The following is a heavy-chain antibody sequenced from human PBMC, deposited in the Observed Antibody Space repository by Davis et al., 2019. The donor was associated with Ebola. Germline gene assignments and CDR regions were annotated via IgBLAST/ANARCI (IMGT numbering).Heavy chain of an antibody. CDR1: GFTFSSYA. V-gene: IGHV3-23*01. J-gene: IGHJ4*02. Sequence: GGSLRLSCAASGFTFSSYAMNWVRQAPGKGLEWVSSISSRGDTTYYADSVKGRFTISRDNSKNTLSLQMNSLRVEDTAVYYCAGVFAAAADYWGQGTLVTVSS. CDR2: ISSRGDTT. D-gene: IGHD6-13*01. CDR3: AGVFAAAADY.